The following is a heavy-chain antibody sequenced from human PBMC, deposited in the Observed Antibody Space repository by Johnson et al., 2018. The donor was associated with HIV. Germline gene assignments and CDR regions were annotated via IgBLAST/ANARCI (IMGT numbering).Heavy chain of an antibody. Sequence: QVQLVESGGGVVQPGGSLRLSCAASGFTFSSYGMHWVRQAPGKGLEWVAFIRYDGSNKHYVDSVKGRLTISRDNSKNTLYLQMNSLLPEDTAVYYCAKSDSGYDAFDIWGQGTMVTVSS. V-gene: IGHV3-30*02. CDR3: AKSDSGYDAFDI. D-gene: IGHD5-12*01. CDR1: GFTFSSYG. CDR2: IRYDGSNK. J-gene: IGHJ3*02.